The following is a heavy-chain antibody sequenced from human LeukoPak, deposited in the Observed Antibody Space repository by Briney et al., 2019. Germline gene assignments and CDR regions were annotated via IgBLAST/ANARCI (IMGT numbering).Heavy chain of an antibody. J-gene: IGHJ4*02. Sequence: SETLSLTCTVSGGSVSISSYYWGWIRQPPGKGPDWIGSIYYSGSTYYNPSLKSRVTISVDTSKNQFSLKLSSVTAADTAVYYCARYHSGYDDYWGQGTLVTVSS. CDR3: ARYHSGYDDY. CDR2: IYYSGST. V-gene: IGHV4-39*07. D-gene: IGHD5-12*01. CDR1: GGSVSISSYY.